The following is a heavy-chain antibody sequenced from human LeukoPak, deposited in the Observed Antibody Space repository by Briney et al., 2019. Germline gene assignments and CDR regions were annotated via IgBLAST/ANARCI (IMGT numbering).Heavy chain of an antibody. CDR3: ARDFGGSSVLDY. V-gene: IGHV4-31*03. J-gene: IGHJ4*02. CDR1: GGSISSGGYY. D-gene: IGHD1-26*01. CDR2: IYYSGST. Sequence: PSETLSLTCTVSGGSISSGGYYWSWIRQHPGKGLEWIGYIYYSGSTYYNPSLKSRVTISVDTSKNQFSLKLSSVTAADTAVYYCARDFGGSSVLDYWGQGTLVTVSS.